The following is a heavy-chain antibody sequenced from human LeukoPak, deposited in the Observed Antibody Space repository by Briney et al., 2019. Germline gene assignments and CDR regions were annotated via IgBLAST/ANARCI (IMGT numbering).Heavy chain of an antibody. CDR1: EFTFSSYS. V-gene: IGHV3-21*04. Sequence: GGSLRLSCAASEFTFSSYSMNWVRQAPGKGLEWVSSISSSSSYIYYADSVKGRFTISRDNSKNTLYLQMNSLRAEDTAVYYCAKGRSSMARGYFQHWGQGTLVTVSS. D-gene: IGHD3-10*01. CDR2: ISSSSSYI. J-gene: IGHJ1*01. CDR3: AKGRSSMARGYFQH.